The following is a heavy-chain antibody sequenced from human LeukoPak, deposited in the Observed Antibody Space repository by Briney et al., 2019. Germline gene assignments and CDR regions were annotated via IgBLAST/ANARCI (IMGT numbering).Heavy chain of an antibody. CDR3: VKDQGAAAGYYYGLDV. V-gene: IGHV3-30*18. CDR1: GFTFSSYG. CDR2: ISYDGTNK. J-gene: IGHJ6*02. Sequence: GSLRLSCAASGFTFSSYGMHWVRQAPGKGLEWLAVISYDGTNKYYADSVKGRFTISRDNSKNTLFLQVNSLTAEDRALYYCVKDQGAAAGYYYGLDVWGQGAAVTVSS. D-gene: IGHD6-13*01.